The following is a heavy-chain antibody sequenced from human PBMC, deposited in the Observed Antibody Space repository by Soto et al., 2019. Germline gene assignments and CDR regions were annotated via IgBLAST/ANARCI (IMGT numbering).Heavy chain of an antibody. V-gene: IGHV3-64*01. CDR1: GFTFSSYA. CDR2: ISSNGGST. D-gene: IGHD2-15*01. CDR3: ARGAYCSGYSCYSYAFDI. Sequence: VQLVESGGGLVQPGGSLRLSCAASGFTFSSYAMHWVRQAPGKGLEYVSAISSNGGSTYYANSVKGRFTISRNNSQTTLYLHIGSLRDKDMAVYYCARGAYCSGYSCYSYAFDIWGQGTMVNV. J-gene: IGHJ3*02.